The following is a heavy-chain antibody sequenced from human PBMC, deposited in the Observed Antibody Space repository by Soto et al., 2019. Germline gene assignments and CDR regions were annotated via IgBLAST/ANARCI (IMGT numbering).Heavy chain of an antibody. V-gene: IGHV3-23*01. J-gene: IGHJ4*02. CDR2: ISGSGART. CDR3: AKNIVPGRGLLSDY. D-gene: IGHD2-8*01. CDR1: GFTFSSFA. Sequence: PGGSLRLSCAASGFTFSSFAMNWVRQAPGKGLEWVSTISGSGARTYYADSVKGRFTISRDNSKTTLDLQMNSLRAEDTAVYYCAKNIVPGRGLLSDYWGQGTLVTVSS.